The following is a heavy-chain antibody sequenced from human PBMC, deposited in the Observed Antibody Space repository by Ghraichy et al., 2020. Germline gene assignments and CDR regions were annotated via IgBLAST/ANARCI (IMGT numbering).Heavy chain of an antibody. CDR2: ITNSGGST. CDR3: AKRVAVVGTTYYFDY. CDR1: GFTFSSYA. J-gene: IGHJ4*02. Sequence: GESLNISCAASGFTFSSYAMSWVRQAPGKGLEWVSAITNSGGSTYYADSVKGRFTISRDKSKNTLYLQMNNLRADDTAVYYCAKRVAVVGTTYYFDYWGQGTLVTVSS. V-gene: IGHV3-23*01. D-gene: IGHD6-13*01.